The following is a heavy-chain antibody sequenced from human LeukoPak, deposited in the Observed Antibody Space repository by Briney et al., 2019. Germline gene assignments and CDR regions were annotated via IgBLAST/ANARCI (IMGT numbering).Heavy chain of an antibody. J-gene: IGHJ4*02. CDR1: GYIFIDYY. Sequence: ASVKVSCKASGYIFIDYYIHWGRQAPGQGVEGMGWINPNSGETNYAQRFQGRVTMTRDTPINTAYMELSRLTSDDTAVYYCARPAYYYGAGSWPYWGQGSLVTVSS. V-gene: IGHV1-2*02. CDR2: INPNSGET. CDR3: ARPAYYYGAGSWPY. D-gene: IGHD3-10*01.